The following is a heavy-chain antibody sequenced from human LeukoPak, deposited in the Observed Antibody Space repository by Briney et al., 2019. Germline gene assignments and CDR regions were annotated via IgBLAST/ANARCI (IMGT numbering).Heavy chain of an antibody. CDR1: GFTFSSYW. Sequence: PGGSLRLPCAASGFTFSSYWMHWVRQVPGKGLVWVSRINSNGSSTSYADSVKGRFTISRDNAKNTLYVQMNSLRAEDTALYYCSTSSGHAFDIWGRGTMVTVSS. V-gene: IGHV3-74*01. D-gene: IGHD2-2*01. CDR2: INSNGSST. CDR3: STSSGHAFDI. J-gene: IGHJ3*02.